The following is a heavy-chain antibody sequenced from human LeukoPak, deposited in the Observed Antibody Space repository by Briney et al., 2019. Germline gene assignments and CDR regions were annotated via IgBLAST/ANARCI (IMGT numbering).Heavy chain of an antibody. Sequence: GGSLRLSCAASGFTFSSYTMNWVRQAPGKGLEWVSSISSSSSYIYYADSVKGRFTISRDNAKNSLYLQMNSLRAEDTAVYYCARDSSPYYYGSGSSAYNWFDPWGQGTLVTVSS. J-gene: IGHJ5*02. CDR1: GFTFSSYT. D-gene: IGHD3-10*01. V-gene: IGHV3-21*01. CDR2: ISSSSSYI. CDR3: ARDSSPYYYGSGSSAYNWFDP.